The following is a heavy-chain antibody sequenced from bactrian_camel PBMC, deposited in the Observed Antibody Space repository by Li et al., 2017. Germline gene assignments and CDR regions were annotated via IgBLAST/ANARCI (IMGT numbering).Heavy chain of an antibody. V-gene: IGHV3S53*01. CDR3: AAAFGGFIGYWRTSGRCDVSRLGGFSL. CDR2: ISRGFFP. D-gene: IGHD1*01. J-gene: IGHJ4*01. Sequence: QVQLVESGGGSVQSGGSLRLSCSGFTASPLCMGWFRQAPGKEREFVSTISRGFFPQYAPSVKGRFTISQDDANNTVYLQMNSLKPEDTAMYYCAAAFGGFIGYWRTSGRCDVSRLGGFSLRGRGTQVTVS. CDR1: TASPLC.